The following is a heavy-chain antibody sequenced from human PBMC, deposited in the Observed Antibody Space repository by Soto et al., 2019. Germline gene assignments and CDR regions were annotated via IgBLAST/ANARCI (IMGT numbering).Heavy chain of an antibody. CDR3: ARDLHYDGWSGQGHYYYGIDV. Sequence: GASVKVSCKASGYTFTSYAMHWVRQAPGQRLEWMGWINAGNGNTKYSQKFQGRVTITRDTSASTAYMELSRLRSDDTAVYYCARDLHYDGWSGQGHYYYGIDVWGQGTTVTVSS. CDR2: INAGNGNT. V-gene: IGHV1-3*01. CDR1: GYTFTSYA. D-gene: IGHD3-3*01. J-gene: IGHJ6*02.